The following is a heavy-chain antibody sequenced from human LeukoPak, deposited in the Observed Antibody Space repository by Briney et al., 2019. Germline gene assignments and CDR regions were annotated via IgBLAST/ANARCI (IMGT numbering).Heavy chain of an antibody. CDR2: ISSSGSTI. Sequence: GGSLRLSCAASGFTFSDYYMSWIRQAPGKGLERVSDISSSGSTIYYADSVKGRFTISRDNAKNSLYLQMNSLRAEDTAVYYCARDVSGGYSGYDFGWGQGTLVTVSS. D-gene: IGHD5-12*01. J-gene: IGHJ4*02. CDR3: ARDVSGGYSGYDFG. CDR1: GFTFSDYY. V-gene: IGHV3-11*04.